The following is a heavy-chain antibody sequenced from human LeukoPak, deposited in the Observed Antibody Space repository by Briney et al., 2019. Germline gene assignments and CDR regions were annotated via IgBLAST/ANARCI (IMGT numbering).Heavy chain of an antibody. Sequence: GGSLRLSCAASGFTFSSYAMSWVRQAPGKGLEWVSAISGSGGSTYYADSVKGRFTISRDNSKNTLYLQMNSLRAEDTAVYYCAEGTTYYYDSSGYPDAFDIWGQGTMVTVSS. D-gene: IGHD3-22*01. CDR1: GFTFSSYA. CDR2: ISGSGGST. J-gene: IGHJ3*02. CDR3: AEGTTYYYDSSGYPDAFDI. V-gene: IGHV3-23*01.